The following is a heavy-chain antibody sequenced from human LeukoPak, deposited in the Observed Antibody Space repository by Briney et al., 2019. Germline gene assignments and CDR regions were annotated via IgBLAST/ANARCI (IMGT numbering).Heavy chain of an antibody. CDR2: ISGSGGST. Sequence: PGGSLRLSCAASGFTYSSYAMTWVRQDPGKGLEWVSGISGSGGSTYYADSVKGRFTISRDNSKNTLYVQMNSLRAEDTAVYYCAKSDYYDSSGYYYGSDYWGQGTLVTVSS. J-gene: IGHJ4*02. V-gene: IGHV3-23*01. CDR1: GFTYSSYA. D-gene: IGHD3-22*01. CDR3: AKSDYYDSSGYYYGSDY.